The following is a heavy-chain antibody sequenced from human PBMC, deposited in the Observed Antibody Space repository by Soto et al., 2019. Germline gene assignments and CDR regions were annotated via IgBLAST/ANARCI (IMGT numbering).Heavy chain of an antibody. J-gene: IGHJ4*02. Sequence: SLLLSCAASGFTFSSYAMHWVRQAAGKGLEWVAVISYDGSNKYYADSVKGRFTISRDNSKNTLYLQMNSLRAEDTAVYYCARGYCSGGSCTYFDYWGQGTLVTVSS. CDR2: ISYDGSNK. V-gene: IGHV3-30-3*01. CDR1: GFTFSSYA. CDR3: ARGYCSGGSCTYFDY. D-gene: IGHD2-15*01.